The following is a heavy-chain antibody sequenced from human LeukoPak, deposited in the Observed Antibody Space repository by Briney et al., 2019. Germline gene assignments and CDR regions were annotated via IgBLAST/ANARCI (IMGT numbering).Heavy chain of an antibody. CDR2: IRFDASKK. D-gene: IGHD5-18*01. Sequence: GGSLRLSCAASGFTFSNSGMHWVRQAPGEGLEWVAFIRFDASKKYYAESVRGRFTISRDNSKNTLSLQVNSLRTEDTAVYYCAKGYSYGIDYWAQGTLVTVSS. CDR1: GFTFSNSG. J-gene: IGHJ4*02. V-gene: IGHV3-30*02. CDR3: AKGYSYGIDY.